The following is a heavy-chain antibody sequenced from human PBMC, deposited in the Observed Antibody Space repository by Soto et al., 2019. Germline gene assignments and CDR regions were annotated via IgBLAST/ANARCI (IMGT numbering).Heavy chain of an antibody. D-gene: IGHD4-4*01. CDR2: ISYDGSNK. J-gene: IGHJ4*02. Sequence: GGSLRLSCAASGFTFSSYGMHWVRQAPGKGLEWVAVISYDGSNKYYADSVKGRFTISRDNSKNTLYLQMNSLRAEDTAVYYCAKDSAYDSNYVNYWGQGTLVTVSS. V-gene: IGHV3-30*18. CDR3: AKDSAYDSNYVNY. CDR1: GFTFSSYG.